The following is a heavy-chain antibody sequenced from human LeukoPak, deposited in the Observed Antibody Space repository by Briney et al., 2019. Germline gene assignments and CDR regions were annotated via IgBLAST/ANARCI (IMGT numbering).Heavy chain of an antibody. CDR3: ARDLASSGTTDDY. J-gene: IGHJ4*02. CDR1: GYTFTRYY. Sequence: ASVKVSCKASGYTFTRYYMYWVRQAPGQGLEWMGWISAYNGNTNYAQKFQGRVTMTRDTSISTAYMELSRLRSDDTAVYYCARDLASSGTTDDYWGQGTLVTVSS. D-gene: IGHD1-26*01. CDR2: ISAYNGNT. V-gene: IGHV1-2*02.